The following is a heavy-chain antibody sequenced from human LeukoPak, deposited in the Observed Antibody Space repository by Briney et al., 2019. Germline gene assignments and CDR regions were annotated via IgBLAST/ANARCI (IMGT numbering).Heavy chain of an antibody. CDR2: ISYDGSNK. J-gene: IGHJ4*02. CDR3: AKDYYGSGSYYGPHDY. CDR1: GFTFSSYG. D-gene: IGHD3-10*01. V-gene: IGHV3-30*18. Sequence: GGSLRLSCAASGFTFSSYGMHWVRQAPGKGLEWVAVISYDGSNKYYADSVKGRFTISRHNSENTLYLQMNSLRAEDTAVYYCAKDYYGSGSYYGPHDYWGQGTLVTVSS.